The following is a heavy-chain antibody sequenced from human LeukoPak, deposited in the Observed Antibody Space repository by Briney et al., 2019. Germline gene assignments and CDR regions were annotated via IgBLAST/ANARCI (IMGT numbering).Heavy chain of an antibody. CDR2: RRYDGSNK. J-gene: IGHJ4*02. D-gene: IGHD2-2*01. CDR1: GFTFSSYG. V-gene: IGHV3-30*02. CDR3: AKEGDCSSTSCYPDY. Sequence: GGSLRLSCAASGFTFSSYGMHWVRQAPGKGLEWVAFRRYDGSNKYYADSVKGRFTISRDNSKNTLYLQMNSLRAEDTAVYYCAKEGDCSSTSCYPDYWGQGTLVTVSS.